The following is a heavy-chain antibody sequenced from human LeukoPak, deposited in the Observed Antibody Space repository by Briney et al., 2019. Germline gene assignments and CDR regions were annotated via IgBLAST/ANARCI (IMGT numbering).Heavy chain of an antibody. Sequence: PGGSLRLSCAASGFTVSSNYMSWVRQAPGKGLEWVSVIYSDDSTYYADSVKGRFTISRHNSKNTLYLQMNSLRAEDTAVYYCARGGYSGYDIDASDIWGQGTMVTVSS. CDR2: IYSDDST. J-gene: IGHJ3*02. D-gene: IGHD5-12*01. CDR1: GFTVSSNY. CDR3: ARGGYSGYDIDASDI. V-gene: IGHV3-53*04.